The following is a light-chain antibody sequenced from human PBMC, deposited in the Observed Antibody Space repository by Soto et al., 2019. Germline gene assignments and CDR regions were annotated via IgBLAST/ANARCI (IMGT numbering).Light chain of an antibody. CDR3: SATDDSLGGPV. V-gene: IGLV1-47*02. J-gene: IGLJ3*02. CDR1: YSNIETNY. Sequence: QLVLTQPPSASGTPGQRVTISCSGSYSNIETNYVYWYQHVPGGAPKLLIYTNDKRSSGVPDRFSASKSGTSASLAISGLRAEDEADYFCSATDDSLGGPVFGGGTKLTVL. CDR2: TND.